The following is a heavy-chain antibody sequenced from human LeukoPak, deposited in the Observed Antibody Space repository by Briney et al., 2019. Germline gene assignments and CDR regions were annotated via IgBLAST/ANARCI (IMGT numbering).Heavy chain of an antibody. CDR2: IRSSSSYI. Sequence: PGGPLRLSCAASGFTFSSYSMNWVRQGPGKGLEWVSFIRSSSSYIYYADSVKGRFTISRDNAKNSLYLQMNSLRAEDTAVYYCARPGIAVAGEFFDYWGQGTLVTVSS. D-gene: IGHD6-19*01. CDR1: GFTFSSYS. CDR3: ARPGIAVAGEFFDY. J-gene: IGHJ4*02. V-gene: IGHV3-21*01.